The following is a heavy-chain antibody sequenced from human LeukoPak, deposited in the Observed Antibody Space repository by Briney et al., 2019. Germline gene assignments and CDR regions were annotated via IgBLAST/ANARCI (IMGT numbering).Heavy chain of an antibody. J-gene: IGHJ4*02. CDR2: INPNSGGT. CDR3: ASISAGYCSGGSCYQHDY. V-gene: IGHV1-2*06. Sequence: GASVKVSCTASGYTFTSYYMHWVRQAPGQGLEWMGRINPNSGGTNYAQKFQGRVTMTRDTSISTAYMELSRLRSDDTAVYYCASISAGYCSGGSCYQHDYWGQGTLVTVSS. CDR1: GYTFTSYY. D-gene: IGHD2-15*01.